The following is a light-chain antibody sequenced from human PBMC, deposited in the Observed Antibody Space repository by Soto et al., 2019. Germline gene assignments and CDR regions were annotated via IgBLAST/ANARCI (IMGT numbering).Light chain of an antibody. Sequence: DIIMTQSPATLSVSPGETASLSCRASREVSTNVVWYHHNPGQPPRVLVYGASIRATGVPDRFSGSGSGTEFVLTISGLQADDLGVYYCHQYHMWPSWTFGQGTKVEMK. J-gene: IGKJ1*01. CDR3: HQYHMWPSWT. CDR2: GAS. CDR1: REVSTN. V-gene: IGKV3-15*01.